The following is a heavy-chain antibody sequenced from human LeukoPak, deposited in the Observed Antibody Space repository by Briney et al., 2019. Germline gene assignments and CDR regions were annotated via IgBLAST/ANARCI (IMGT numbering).Heavy chain of an antibody. CDR1: EFTFSSYA. Sequence: GGSLRLSCAASEFTFSSYAMHWVRQAPGKGLEWVAVISSDGSNKYYADSVKGRFTISRDNSKSTLYLQMDGLRAEDTAVYYCARASTPGFGLSGFDYWGQGTLVTVSS. CDR2: ISSDGSNK. V-gene: IGHV3-30-3*01. D-gene: IGHD5/OR15-5a*01. J-gene: IGHJ4*02. CDR3: ARASTPGFGLSGFDY.